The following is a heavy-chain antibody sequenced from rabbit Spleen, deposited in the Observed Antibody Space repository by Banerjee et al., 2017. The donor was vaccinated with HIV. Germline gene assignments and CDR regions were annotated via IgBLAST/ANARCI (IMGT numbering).Heavy chain of an antibody. CDR1: GFSFSSSDW. V-gene: IGHV1S45*01. CDR3: ARDAGTSFSTYGMDL. D-gene: IGHD8-1*01. CDR2: IYTGSGST. Sequence: EESGGDLVQPEGSLTLTCTASGFSFSSSDWICWVRQAPGKGLEWIACIYTGSGSTYYASWAKGRFTVSKTSSTTVTLQMTSLTAADTATYFCARDAGTSFSTYGMDLWGPGTLVTVS. J-gene: IGHJ6*01.